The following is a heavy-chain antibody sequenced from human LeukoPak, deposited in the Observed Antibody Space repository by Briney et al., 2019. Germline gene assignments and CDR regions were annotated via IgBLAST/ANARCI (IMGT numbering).Heavy chain of an antibody. Sequence: SVKVSCKASGGTFSSYAISWVRQAPGQGLEWMGGIIPIFGTANYAQKFQGRVTMTRDMSTSTVYMELSSLRSEDTAVYYCASIAAAGTSYYYYYMDVWGKGTTVTVSS. CDR2: IIPIFGTA. J-gene: IGHJ6*03. CDR1: GGTFSSYA. CDR3: ASIAAAGTSYYYYYMDV. V-gene: IGHV1-69*05. D-gene: IGHD6-13*01.